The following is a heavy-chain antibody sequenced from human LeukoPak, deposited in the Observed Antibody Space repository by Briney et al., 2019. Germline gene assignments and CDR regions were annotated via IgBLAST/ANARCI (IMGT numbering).Heavy chain of an antibody. CDR2: INHSGST. J-gene: IGHJ4*02. D-gene: IGHD3-22*01. CDR1: GGSFSGYY. V-gene: IGHV4-34*01. CDR3: ARTSSFYDSSGETDY. Sequence: SETLSLTCAVYGGSFSGYYWSWIRQPPGKGLEWIGEINHSGSTNYNPSLKSRVTISVDTSKNQFSLKLSSVTAADTAVYYCARTSSFYDSSGETDYWGQGTLVTVSS.